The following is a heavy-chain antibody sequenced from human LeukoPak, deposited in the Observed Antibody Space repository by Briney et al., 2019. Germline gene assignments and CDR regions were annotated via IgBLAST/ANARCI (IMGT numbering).Heavy chain of an antibody. CDR2: IYSGGST. D-gene: IGHD3-22*01. J-gene: IGHJ4*02. V-gene: IGHV3-66*02. CDR3: ARGRSSGYSYYFDY. Sequence: GGSLRLSCAASGFTFSSYWMSWVRQAPGKGLEWVSVIYSGGSTYYADSVKGRFTISRDNSKNTLYLQMNSLRAEDTAVYYCARGRSSGYSYYFDYWGQGTLVTVSS. CDR1: GFTFSSYW.